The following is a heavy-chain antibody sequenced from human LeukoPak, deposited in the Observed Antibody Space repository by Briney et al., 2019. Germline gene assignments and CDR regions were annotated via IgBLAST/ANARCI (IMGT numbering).Heavy chain of an antibody. CDR3: ARGGDIVVVSAASDYYYYYYMDV. J-gene: IGHJ6*03. CDR1: GYSISSGYY. Sequence: SSETLSLTCAVSGYSISSGYYWGWIRQPPGKGLEWIGSIYHSRRTYYNPSLKSRVTISVDTSKNQFSLKLSSVTAADTAVYYCARGGDIVVVSAASDYYYYYYMDVWGKGTTVTVSS. CDR2: IYHSRRT. D-gene: IGHD2-2*01. V-gene: IGHV4-38-2*01.